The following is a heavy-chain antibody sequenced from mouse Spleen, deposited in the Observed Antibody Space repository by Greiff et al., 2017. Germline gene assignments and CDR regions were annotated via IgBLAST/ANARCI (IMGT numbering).Heavy chain of an antibody. CDR2: IYPGSGNT. D-gene: IGHD2-3*01. CDR1: GYTFTDYY. CDR3: AHYDGYYGAMDY. Sequence: QVQLQQSGAELVRPGASVKLSCKASGYTFTDYYINWVKQRPGQGLEWIARIYPGSGNTYYNEKFKGKATLTAEKSSSTAYMQLSSLTSEDSAVYFCAHYDGYYGAMDYWGQGTSVTVSS. V-gene: IGHV1-76*01. J-gene: IGHJ4*01.